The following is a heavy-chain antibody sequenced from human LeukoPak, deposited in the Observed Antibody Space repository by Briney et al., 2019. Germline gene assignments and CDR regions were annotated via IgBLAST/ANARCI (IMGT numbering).Heavy chain of an antibody. Sequence: SETLSLTCAVYGGSFSGYYWSWIRQPPGKGLEWIGEINHSRSTNYNPSPKSRVTISVDTSKNQFSLKLSSVTAADTAVYYCAINVLRFLEWPDYWGQGTLVTVSS. V-gene: IGHV4-34*01. CDR1: GGSFSGYY. CDR2: INHSRST. D-gene: IGHD3-3*01. J-gene: IGHJ4*02. CDR3: AINVLRFLEWPDY.